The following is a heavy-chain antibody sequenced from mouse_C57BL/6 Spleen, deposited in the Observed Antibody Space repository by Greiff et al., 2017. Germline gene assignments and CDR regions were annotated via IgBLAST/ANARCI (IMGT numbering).Heavy chain of an antibody. D-gene: IGHD2-4*01. CDR1: GYTFTDHT. CDR3: ARDYDYDEGRAWFAY. Sequence: VQLQQSDAELVKPGASVKISCKVSGYTFTDHTIHWMKQRPEQGLEWIGYIYPRDGSTKYNEKFKGKATLTADKSSSTAYMQLNSLTSEDSAVYFCARDYDYDEGRAWFAYWGQGTLVTVSA. CDR2: IYPRDGST. V-gene: IGHV1-78*01. J-gene: IGHJ3*01.